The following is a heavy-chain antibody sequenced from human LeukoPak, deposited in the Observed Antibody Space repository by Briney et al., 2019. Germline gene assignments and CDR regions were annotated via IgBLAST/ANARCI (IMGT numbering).Heavy chain of an antibody. D-gene: IGHD5-18*01. V-gene: IGHV3-23*01. Sequence: PGGSLRLSCAASGFTFSSYAMSWVRQAPGKGLEWVSAISGSGGSTYYADSVKGRFTISRDNAKNSLYLQMNSLRAEDTAVYYCASRGYSYGFNFDYWGQGTLVTVPS. CDR2: ISGSGGST. CDR1: GFTFSSYA. CDR3: ASRGYSYGFNFDY. J-gene: IGHJ4*02.